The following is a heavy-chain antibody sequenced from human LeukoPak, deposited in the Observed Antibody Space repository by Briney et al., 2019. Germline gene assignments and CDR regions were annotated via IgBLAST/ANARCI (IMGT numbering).Heavy chain of an antibody. J-gene: IGHJ4*02. CDR3: ALYSSSSGFDY. D-gene: IGHD6-6*01. CDR2: IIPILGIA. Sequence: SVKVSCKASGGTFSSYAISWVRQAPGQGLEWMGRIIPILGIANYAQKFQGRVTITADKSTSTAYMELSSLRSEDTAVYYCALYSSSSGFDYWGQGTLVTVSS. V-gene: IGHV1-69*04. CDR1: GGTFSSYA.